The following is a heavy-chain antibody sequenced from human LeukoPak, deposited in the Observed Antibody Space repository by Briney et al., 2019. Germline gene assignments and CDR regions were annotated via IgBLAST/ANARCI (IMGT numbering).Heavy chain of an antibody. J-gene: IGHJ4*02. CDR2: ISWNSGSI. Sequence: GGSLRLSCAASGFIFRYYAMSWVRQAPGKGLEWVSGISWNSGSIGYADSVKGRFTISRDNAKNSLYLQMNSLRAEDMALYYCAKDSGDTAMVSGSSFDYWGQGTLVTVSS. D-gene: IGHD5-18*01. CDR3: AKDSGDTAMVSGSSFDY. CDR1: GFIFRYYA. V-gene: IGHV3-9*03.